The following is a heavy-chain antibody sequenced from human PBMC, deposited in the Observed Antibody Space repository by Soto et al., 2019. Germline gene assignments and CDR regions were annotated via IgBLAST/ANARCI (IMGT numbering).Heavy chain of an antibody. CDR2: IAYDSSKK. CDR1: GFSFSYYA. J-gene: IGHJ1*01. V-gene: IGHV3-30*03. D-gene: IGHD2-15*01. Sequence: QVQLVESGGGVVQPGRSVRLSCAASGFSFSYYAMHWVRQAPGKGLERVAVIAYDSSKKYYADSVKGRFTISRDNSKNTLYLQMNSLRDDDTAVYYCASPYCSGGSCYLTEYFQYWGQGTLLTVSS. CDR3: ASPYCSGGSCYLTEYFQY.